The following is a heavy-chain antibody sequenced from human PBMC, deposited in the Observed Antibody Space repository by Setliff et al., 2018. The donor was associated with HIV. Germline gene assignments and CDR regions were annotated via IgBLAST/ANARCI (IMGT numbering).Heavy chain of an antibody. CDR3: ATPLSHDSSGYYYGGDYFDY. V-gene: IGHV1-69*02. Sequence: SVKVSCKASRSTFNSHTINWVRQAPGQGLDWMGRIIPILGVANYAQRFQGKVTITADTSTDTAYMELSSLRSEDTAVYYCATPLSHDSSGYYYGGDYFDYWGQGTLVTVSS. J-gene: IGHJ4*02. D-gene: IGHD3-22*01. CDR2: IIPILGVA. CDR1: RSTFNSHT.